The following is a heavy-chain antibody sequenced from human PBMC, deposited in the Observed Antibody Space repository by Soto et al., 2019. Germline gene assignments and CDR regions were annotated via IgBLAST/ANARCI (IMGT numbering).Heavy chain of an antibody. J-gene: IGHJ4*02. Sequence: GGSLRLSCAASGFTFSSYAMSWVRQAPGKGLEWVSAISGSGGSTYYADSVKGRFTISRDNSKNTLYLQMNSLRAEDTAVYYCAKNEVVPTKSGLNKYFDYWGQGTLVTVSS. CDR2: ISGSGGST. CDR3: AKNEVVPTKSGLNKYFDY. D-gene: IGHD2-2*01. CDR1: GFTFSSYA. V-gene: IGHV3-23*01.